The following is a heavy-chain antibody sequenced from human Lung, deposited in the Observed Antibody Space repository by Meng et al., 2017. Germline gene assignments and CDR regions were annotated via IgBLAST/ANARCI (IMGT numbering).Heavy chain of an antibody. J-gene: IGHJ4*02. V-gene: IGHV4-34*01. D-gene: IGHD4-11*01. Sequence: RWGAGRLKRRETLYLTGVYAVCAFKAYYWIWIRQPPWKGLEWIGEINHSGITNYNPSLESRATISVDTSQNNLSLKLSSVTAADSAVYYCARGPTTMAHDFDYWGQGTLVTVSS. CDR2: INHSGIT. CDR3: ARGPTTMAHDFDY. CDR1: VCAFKAYY.